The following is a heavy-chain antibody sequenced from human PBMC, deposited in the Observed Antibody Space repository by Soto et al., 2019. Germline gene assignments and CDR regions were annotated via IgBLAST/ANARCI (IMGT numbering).Heavy chain of an antibody. J-gene: IGHJ4*02. D-gene: IGHD6-19*01. Sequence: ASVKVSCKASGYTFTSYAMHWVRQAPGQRLEWMGWINAGNGNTKYSQKFQGRVTITRDTSASTAYMELSSLRSEDTAVYYCARVDLRSGWYVKENYFDYWGQGTLVTVSS. CDR3: ARVDLRSGWYVKENYFDY. CDR1: GYTFTSYA. CDR2: INAGNGNT. V-gene: IGHV1-3*01.